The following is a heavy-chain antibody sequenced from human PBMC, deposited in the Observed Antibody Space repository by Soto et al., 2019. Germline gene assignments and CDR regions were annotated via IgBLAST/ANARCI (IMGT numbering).Heavy chain of an antibody. CDR3: ARDDHYYYGMDV. CDR1: VFTFSSYS. Sequence: WGSLRLSCSASVFTFSSYSMNWVRQAPGKGLEWVSYISSSSSTIYYADSVKGRFTISRDNAKNSLYLQMDSLRDEDTAVYYCARDDHYYYGMDVWGQGTTVTVSS. J-gene: IGHJ6*02. V-gene: IGHV3-48*02. CDR2: ISSSSSTI.